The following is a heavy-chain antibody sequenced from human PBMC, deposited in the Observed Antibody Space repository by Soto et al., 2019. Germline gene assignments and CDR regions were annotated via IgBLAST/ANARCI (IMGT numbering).Heavy chain of an antibody. J-gene: IGHJ4*02. V-gene: IGHV1-69*13. CDR3: ARAPSGSYLRLNY. D-gene: IGHD1-26*01. Sequence: VASVKVSCKASGGTFSSYAISWVRQAPGQGLEWMGGIIPIFGTANYAQKFQGRVTITADESTSTAYMELSSLRSEDTAVYYCARAPSGSYLRLNYWGQGTLVTVSS. CDR2: IIPIFGTA. CDR1: GGTFSSYA.